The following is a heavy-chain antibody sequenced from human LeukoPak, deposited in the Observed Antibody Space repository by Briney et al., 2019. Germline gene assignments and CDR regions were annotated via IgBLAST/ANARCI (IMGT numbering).Heavy chain of an antibody. V-gene: IGHV3-48*03. J-gene: IGHJ4*02. CDR3: TRVSWRGEIF. CDR2: ISRGGSPI. D-gene: IGHD3-3*01. Sequence: GGSLRLSCAASGFSFSSYEMNWVRQAPGKGLEWVSSISRGGSPIFYADSVRGRFTTSRDNAKKSLFLQMTSLRAEDTAVYYCTRVSWRGEIFWGQGTLVSVSS. CDR1: GFSFSSYE.